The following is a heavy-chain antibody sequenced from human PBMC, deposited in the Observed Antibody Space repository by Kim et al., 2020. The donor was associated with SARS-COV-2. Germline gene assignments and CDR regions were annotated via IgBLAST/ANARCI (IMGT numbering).Heavy chain of an antibody. CDR1: GFTFSSYG. D-gene: IGHD2-2*01. Sequence: GSLRLSCAASGFTFSSYGMHWVRQAPGKGLEWVAVIWYDGSNKYYADSVKGRFTISRDNSKNTLYLQMNSLRAEDTAVYYCARGREYQLLLDYWGQGTLVTVSS. J-gene: IGHJ4*02. V-gene: IGHV3-33*01. CDR2: IWYDGSNK. CDR3: ARGREYQLLLDY.